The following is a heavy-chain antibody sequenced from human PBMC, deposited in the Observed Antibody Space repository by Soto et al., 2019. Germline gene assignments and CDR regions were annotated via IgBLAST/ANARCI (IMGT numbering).Heavy chain of an antibody. CDR3: ARGSRYDFWSGYSSLNNWFDP. D-gene: IGHD3-3*01. J-gene: IGHJ5*02. CDR2: ISAYNGNT. V-gene: IGHV1-18*01. Sequence: GLDWMGWISAYNGNTNYAQKLQGRVTMTTDTSTSTAYMELRSLRSDDTAVYYCARGSRYDFWSGYSSLNNWFDPWGQGTLVTVSS.